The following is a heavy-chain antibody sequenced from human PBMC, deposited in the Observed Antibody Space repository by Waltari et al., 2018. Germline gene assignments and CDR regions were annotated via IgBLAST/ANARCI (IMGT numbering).Heavy chain of an antibody. J-gene: IGHJ1*01. Sequence: EVQLVESGGGLVQPGGSLRLSCAASGFTFSSYWMHWVRHAPGKGLGGVSRINSGGGTDYADSVKGRFTICSDNSRNTLNLQMNSLRAEDTAVYYCARGTIAAGGWGQYFQRWGQGTLVTVSS. CDR1: GFTFSSYW. V-gene: IGHV3-74*01. CDR3: ARGTIAAGGWGQYFQR. D-gene: IGHD6-13*01. CDR2: INSGGGT.